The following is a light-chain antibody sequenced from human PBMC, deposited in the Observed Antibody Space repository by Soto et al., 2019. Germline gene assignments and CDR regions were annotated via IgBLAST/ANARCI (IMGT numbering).Light chain of an antibody. V-gene: IGKV3-11*01. CDR1: HSVSSY. J-gene: IGKJ1*01. CDR2: DAS. Sequence: EIVLTQSPATLSLSPGERATLSCRASHSVSSYLAWYQQKPGQAPRLLIYDASNRATGIPARFTGSASGTAFTLHIASPESDDFAVYSCEPRRNRRWTFRQGT. CDR3: EPRRNRRWT.